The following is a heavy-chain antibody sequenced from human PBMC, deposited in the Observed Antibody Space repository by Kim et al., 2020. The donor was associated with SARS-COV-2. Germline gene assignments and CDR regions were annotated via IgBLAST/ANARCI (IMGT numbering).Heavy chain of an antibody. CDR3: ARGSKGIAAAGTGVFDY. D-gene: IGHD6-13*01. J-gene: IGHJ4*02. Sequence: SETLSLTCTVSGGSISSYYWSWIRQPPGKGLEWIGYIYYSGSTNYNPSLKSRVTISVDTSKNQFSLKLSSVTAADTAVYYCARGSKGIAAAGTGVFDYWGQGTLLTVSS. V-gene: IGHV4-59*13. CDR2: IYYSGST. CDR1: GGSISSYY.